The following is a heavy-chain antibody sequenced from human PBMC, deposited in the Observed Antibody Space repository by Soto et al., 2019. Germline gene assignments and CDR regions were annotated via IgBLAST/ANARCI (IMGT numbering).Heavy chain of an antibody. V-gene: IGHV3-7*01. CDR2: IKQDGSEK. Sequence: GGSLRLSCAASGFTFSSYWMSWVRQAPGKGLEWVANIKQDGSEKYYVDSVKGRFTISRDNAKNSLYLQMNSLRAEDTAVYYCARANSVIMITFGGVIDIPYYFDYWGQGTLVTVSS. D-gene: IGHD3-16*02. J-gene: IGHJ4*02. CDR1: GFTFSSYW. CDR3: ARANSVIMITFGGVIDIPYYFDY.